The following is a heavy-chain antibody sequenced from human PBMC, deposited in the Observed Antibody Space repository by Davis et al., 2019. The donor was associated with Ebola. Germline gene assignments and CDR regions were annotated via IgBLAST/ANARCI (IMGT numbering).Heavy chain of an antibody. Sequence: GESLKISCAASGFTFSDDYMSWIRQAPGKGLEWVSCISGSGDAIYYADSVKGRFTISRDNAKNSLYLQMNSLRAEDTALYYCAKDIHYYYGMDVWGQGTTVTVSS. V-gene: IGHV3-11*01. CDR3: AKDIHYYYGMDV. CDR2: ISGSGDAI. J-gene: IGHJ6*02. CDR1: GFTFSDDY.